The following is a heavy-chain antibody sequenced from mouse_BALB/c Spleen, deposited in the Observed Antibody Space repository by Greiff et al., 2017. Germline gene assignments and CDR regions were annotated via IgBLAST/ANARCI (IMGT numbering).Heavy chain of an antibody. Sequence: DVKLQESGPGLVKPSQSLSLTCSVTGYSITSGYYWNWIRQFPGNKLEWMGYISYDGSNNYNPSLKNRISITRDTSKNQFFLKLNSVTTEDTATYYCARGSYYYGSRWFAYWGQGTLVTVSA. D-gene: IGHD1-1*01. V-gene: IGHV3-6*02. CDR3: ARGSYYYGSRWFAY. CDR2: ISYDGSN. J-gene: IGHJ3*01. CDR1: GYSITSGYY.